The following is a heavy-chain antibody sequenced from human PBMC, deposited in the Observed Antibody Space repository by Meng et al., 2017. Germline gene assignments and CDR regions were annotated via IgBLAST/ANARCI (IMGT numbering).Heavy chain of an antibody. Sequence: ERLLGLGGGFIQRGWPLRLSCAASGFTVSSTYMSWVRQAPGKGLEWVSVIYSGGSTYYADSVKGRFTISRDNSKNTLYLQMNSLRAEDTAVYYCARDLGYWGQGTLVTVSS. J-gene: IGHJ4*02. CDR1: GFTVSSTY. CDR2: IYSGGST. V-gene: IGHV3-53*01. D-gene: IGHD3-16*01. CDR3: ARDLGY.